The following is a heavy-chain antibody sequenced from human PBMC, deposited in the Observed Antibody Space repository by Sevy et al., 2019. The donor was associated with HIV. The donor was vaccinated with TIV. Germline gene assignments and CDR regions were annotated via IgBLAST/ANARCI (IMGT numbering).Heavy chain of an antibody. Sequence: SETLSLTCTVSGGSISGYYWSWIRQPPGKGLEWIGYISYSGSTNCNPSLKSRVTISVDTSKNEFSLKLSSVTAADTAVYYCARSRVITGTIDYWGQGTLVTVSS. CDR1: GGSISGYY. CDR3: ARSRVITGTIDY. J-gene: IGHJ4*02. V-gene: IGHV4-59*01. D-gene: IGHD1-20*01. CDR2: ISYSGST.